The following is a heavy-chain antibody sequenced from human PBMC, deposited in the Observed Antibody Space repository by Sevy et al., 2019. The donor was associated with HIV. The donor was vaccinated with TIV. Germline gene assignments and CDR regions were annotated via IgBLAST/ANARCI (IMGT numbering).Heavy chain of an antibody. V-gene: IGHV3-11*01. J-gene: IGHJ5*02. CDR3: ARATGWFDA. CDR2: ISTSTSTTTI. Sequence: GGSLRLSCAASGFTFNDYNLSWIRQAPGKGLEWVSYISTSTSTTTIYYADSVKGRFTISRDNAKNSIYLQMNSLRVDDTAVYYSARATGWFDAWGQGTLVTVS. CDR1: GFTFNDYN.